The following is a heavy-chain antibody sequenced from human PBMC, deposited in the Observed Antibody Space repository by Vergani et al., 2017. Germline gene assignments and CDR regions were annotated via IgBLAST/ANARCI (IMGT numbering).Heavy chain of an antibody. CDR3: ARDRFTAGTGWFDP. CDR1: GGSISSYY. CDR2: IYYSGST. Sequence: QLQLQESGPGLVKPSETLSLTCTVSGGSISSYYWSWIRQPPGKGLEWIGYIYYSGSTNYNPSLKSRVTISVDTSKNQFSLKLSSVTAADTAVYYCARDRFTAGTGWFDPWGQGTLVTVSS. J-gene: IGHJ5*02. V-gene: IGHV4-59*01. D-gene: IGHD6-13*01.